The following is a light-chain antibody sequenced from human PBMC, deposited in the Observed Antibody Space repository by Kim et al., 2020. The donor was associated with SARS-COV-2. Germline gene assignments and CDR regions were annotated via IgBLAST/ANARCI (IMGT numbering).Light chain of an antibody. CDR3: QEHNNWPHT. V-gene: IGKV3-15*01. CDR1: QSVSSK. CDR2: GAS. Sequence: EIVLTQSPATLSVSQGERVTLSCRASQSVSSKLIWYQQKRGQAPRLLIFGASTRATGIPARFSGSGSGTEFTLTISSLQSEDFAVYYCQEHNNWPHTFGQGTKLEIK. J-gene: IGKJ2*01.